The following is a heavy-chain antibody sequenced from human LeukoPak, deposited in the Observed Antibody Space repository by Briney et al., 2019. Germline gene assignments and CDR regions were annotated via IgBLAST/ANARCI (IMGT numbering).Heavy chain of an antibody. Sequence: SQTLSLTCAISGDSVSSNSAAWNWIRQSPSRGVEWLGRTYYRSKWYNDYAVSVKSRITINPDTSKKQFSLQLNSVTPEDTAVYYCARDLRGYSYGLDYYYGMDVWGKGTTVTVSS. CDR1: GDSVSSNSAA. CDR3: ARDLRGYSYGLDYYYGMDV. CDR2: TYYRSKWYN. V-gene: IGHV6-1*01. J-gene: IGHJ6*04. D-gene: IGHD5-18*01.